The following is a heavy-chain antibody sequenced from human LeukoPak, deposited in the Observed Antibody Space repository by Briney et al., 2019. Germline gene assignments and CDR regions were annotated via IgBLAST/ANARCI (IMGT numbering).Heavy chain of an antibody. CDR2: IRYDGSII. J-gene: IGHJ2*01. CDR1: GFTFSSYG. Sequence: PGGSVRLSCAASGFTFSSYGMNWLRQAPGKGLEGVAFIRYDGSIIYSAGSVKGRFPISRDNSKNTLFLQMNRLRAEDTAVYYCAKDGGWMDPSVLYWYFDLWGRGTLVTVSS. CDR3: AKDGGWMDPSVLYWYFDL. V-gene: IGHV3-30*02. D-gene: IGHD3-16*01.